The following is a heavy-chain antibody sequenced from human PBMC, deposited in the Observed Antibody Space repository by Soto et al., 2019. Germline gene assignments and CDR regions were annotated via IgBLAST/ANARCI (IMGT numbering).Heavy chain of an antibody. J-gene: IGHJ5*01. V-gene: IGHV3-23*01. CDR1: EFSFSDCA. CDR3: AKGPDGSGYYHNWFDS. D-gene: IGHD3-22*01. Sequence: EVHLLESGGALVQPGGSLTLSCAAGEFSFSDCAKSWVRQAPGKGQEWVSSISRTGDSAYYADSVKGRFAISRDRSKNRLSLQMNSLRVEDTAVYYCAKGPDGSGYYHNWFDSWGQGTLITVSS. CDR2: ISRTGDSA.